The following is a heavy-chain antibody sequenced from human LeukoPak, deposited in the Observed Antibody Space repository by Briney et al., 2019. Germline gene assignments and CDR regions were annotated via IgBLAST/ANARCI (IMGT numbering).Heavy chain of an antibody. CDR1: GGSLSSYY. CDR3: ARLTYDSSGYYYGH. CDR2: IYYSGST. D-gene: IGHD3-22*01. Sequence: PSETLSLTCTVSGGSLSSYYWSWIRQPPGKGLEWIGYIYYSGSTNYNPSLKSRVTISVDTSKNQFSLKLSSVTAADTAVYYCARLTYDSSGYYYGHWGQGTLVTVSS. V-gene: IGHV4-59*01. J-gene: IGHJ4*02.